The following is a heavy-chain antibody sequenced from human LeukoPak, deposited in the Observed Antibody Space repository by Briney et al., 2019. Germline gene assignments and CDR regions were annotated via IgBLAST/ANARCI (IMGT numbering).Heavy chain of an antibody. D-gene: IGHD2-8*01. J-gene: IGHJ4*02. Sequence: GGSLRLSCAASRFTFSDYWMHSVRQAPGRGLMSVSRISSDGRSTSYADSVTGRFTISRDNAKNTLYLQKLSLRAEATAVYYCATTPDSKWYYFDYGGQGALVTVSS. V-gene: IGHV3-74*01. CDR2: ISSDGRST. CDR1: RFTFSDYW. CDR3: ATTPDSKWYYFDY.